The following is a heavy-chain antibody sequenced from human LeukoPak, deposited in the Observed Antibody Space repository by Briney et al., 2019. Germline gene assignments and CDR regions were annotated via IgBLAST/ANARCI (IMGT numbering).Heavy chain of an antibody. CDR3: AGGGDLKGELDY. J-gene: IGHJ4*02. CDR1: GGTFSSYT. V-gene: IGHV1-69*02. CDR2: IIPILGIA. Sequence: SVKVSCKASGGTFSSYTISWVRQAPGQGLEWMGRIIPILGIANYAQKFQGRVTITADKSTSTAYMELSSLRPEDTAVYSCAGGGDLKGELDYWGQGTLVTVSS. D-gene: IGHD3-16*01.